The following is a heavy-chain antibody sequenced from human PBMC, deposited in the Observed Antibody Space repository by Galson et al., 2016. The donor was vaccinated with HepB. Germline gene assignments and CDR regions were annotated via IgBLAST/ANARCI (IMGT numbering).Heavy chain of an antibody. CDR2: IKHDGSET. Sequence: SLRLSCAASGFNFSSYWMTWFRQAPGKGLEWVANIKHDGSETWYVDSMRGRFTISRDNAKNSLYLQMNSLRVEDTAVYYCARAGDRSGYFQLRWFDPWGHGPLVTVTS. CDR3: ARAGDRSGYFQLRWFDP. CDR1: GFNFSSYW. V-gene: IGHV3-7*01. J-gene: IGHJ5*02. D-gene: IGHD3-22*01.